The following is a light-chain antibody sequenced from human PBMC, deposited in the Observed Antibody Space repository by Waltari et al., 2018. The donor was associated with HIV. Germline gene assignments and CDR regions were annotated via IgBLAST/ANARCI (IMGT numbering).Light chain of an antibody. Sequence: QSVLTQPPSLSRPPRQRATISRSGSDTNIVIKVLHWFQHLPGTAPKQLIYRTNQRRSGVPDRFSGSTSGTSASLAISGLRSDDEADYYCAAWDDTLSSYVFGTGTTVTV. V-gene: IGLV1-47*01. CDR1: DTNIVIKV. CDR2: RTN. J-gene: IGLJ1*01. CDR3: AAWDDTLSSYV.